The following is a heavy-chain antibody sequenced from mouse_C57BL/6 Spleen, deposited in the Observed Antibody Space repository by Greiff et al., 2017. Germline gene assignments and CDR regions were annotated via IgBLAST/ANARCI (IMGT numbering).Heavy chain of an antibody. CDR1: GYTFTTYP. CDR3: ARAYYDFRGFAY. D-gene: IGHD2-4*01. J-gene: IGHJ3*01. V-gene: IGHV1-47*01. Sequence: VQLQESGAELVKPGASVKMSCKASGYTFTTYPIEWMKQNHGKSLEWIGNFHPYNDDTKYNEKFKGKATLTVEKSSSTVDLELSRLTSDDSAVYYCARAYYDFRGFAYWGQGTLVTVSA. CDR2: FHPYNDDT.